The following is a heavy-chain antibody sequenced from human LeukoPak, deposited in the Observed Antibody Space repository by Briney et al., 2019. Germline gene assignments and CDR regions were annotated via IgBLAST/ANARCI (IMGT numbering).Heavy chain of an antibody. Sequence: RASVKVSCKASGYTFTDYYMHWVRQAPGQGLEWMGWINPDSGGTNYAQRFQGRVTMTRDTSISTAYMELSRLRSDDTAFYYCARAGVWDYNDSSGYHNGAFDIWGQGTMVTVPS. J-gene: IGHJ3*02. CDR3: ARAGVWDYNDSSGYHNGAFDI. V-gene: IGHV1-2*02. CDR2: INPDSGGT. D-gene: IGHD3-22*01. CDR1: GYTFTDYY.